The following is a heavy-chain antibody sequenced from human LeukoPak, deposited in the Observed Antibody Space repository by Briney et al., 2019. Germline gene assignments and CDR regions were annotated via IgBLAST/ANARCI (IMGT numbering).Heavy chain of an antibody. CDR3: ARVLTIDAFDI. V-gene: IGHV4-34*01. D-gene: IGHD1-1*01. CDR1: GGSFSGYY. Sequence: SETLSLTCAVYGGSFSGYYWSWIRQPPGKGLEWIGEINHRGSTNYNPSLKSRVTISVDTSKNQFSLKLSSVTAADTAVYYCARVLTIDAFDIWGQGTMVTVSS. CDR2: INHRGST. J-gene: IGHJ3*02.